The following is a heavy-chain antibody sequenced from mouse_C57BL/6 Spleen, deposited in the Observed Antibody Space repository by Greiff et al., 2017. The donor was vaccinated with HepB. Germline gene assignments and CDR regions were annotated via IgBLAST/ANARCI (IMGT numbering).Heavy chain of an antibody. J-gene: IGHJ2*01. CDR1: GYTFTDYY. Sequence: EVQLQQSGPELVKPGASVKISCKASGYTFTDYYMNWVKQSHGKSLEWIGDINPNNGGTSYNQKFKGKATLTVDKSSSTAYMELRSPTSEASAVYYCTKDTTVVADYWGQGTTLTVSS. CDR3: TKDTTVVADY. V-gene: IGHV1-26*01. CDR2: INPNNGGT. D-gene: IGHD1-1*01.